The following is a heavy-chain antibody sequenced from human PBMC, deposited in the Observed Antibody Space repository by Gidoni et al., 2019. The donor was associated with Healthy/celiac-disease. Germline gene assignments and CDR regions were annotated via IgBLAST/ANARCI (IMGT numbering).Heavy chain of an antibody. Sequence: QVQLQESGPGLVKPSQTLSLTCTVSGGSLSSGSYYWSWIRQPAGKGLEWIGRIYTSGSTNYNPSLKSRVTISVDTSKNQFSLKLSSVTAADTAVYYCARAGYSGPPRYWGQGTLVTVSS. V-gene: IGHV4-61*02. CDR2: IYTSGST. J-gene: IGHJ4*02. CDR1: GGSLSSGSYY. CDR3: ARAGYSGPPRY. D-gene: IGHD1-26*01.